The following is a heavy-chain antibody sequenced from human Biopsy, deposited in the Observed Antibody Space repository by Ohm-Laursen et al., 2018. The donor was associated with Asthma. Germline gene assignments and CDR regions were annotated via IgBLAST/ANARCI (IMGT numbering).Heavy chain of an antibody. V-gene: IGHV1-69*08. CDR1: GYSFSIYT. CDR2: LSPMIGRA. D-gene: IGHD3-3*01. Sequence: SSVKVSCKASGYSFSIYTYSWVRQAPGQGLEWMGRLSPMIGRANYAQKFQGRVTISADRSTSTAYMELSSLTIEDTAVYYCARAVTIIQEWSGGMDVWGQGTTVTVSS. J-gene: IGHJ6*02. CDR3: ARAVTIIQEWSGGMDV.